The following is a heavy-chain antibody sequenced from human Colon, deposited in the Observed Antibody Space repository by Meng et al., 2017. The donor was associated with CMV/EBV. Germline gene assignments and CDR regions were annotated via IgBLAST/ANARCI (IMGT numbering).Heavy chain of an antibody. CDR3: AKTSRGYYYLDN. V-gene: IGHV3-23*03. CDR2: IYSGGSST. Sequence: CAASGFTFSSYAMSWVRQAPGKGLEWVSVIYSGGSSTYYADSVKGRFTISRDNSKNTLYLQMNSLRAEDTAVYYCAKTSRGYYYLDNWGQGTLVTVSS. CDR1: GFTFSSYA. J-gene: IGHJ4*02. D-gene: IGHD3-22*01.